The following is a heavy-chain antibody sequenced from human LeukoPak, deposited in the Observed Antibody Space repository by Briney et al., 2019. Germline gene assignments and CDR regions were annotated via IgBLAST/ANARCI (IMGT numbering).Heavy chain of an antibody. CDR2: IDHTGIN. CDR3: ARAGIVGAPDAFDI. Sequence: SETLSLTCTVSGGSISSYYWSWIRQPPGKGLEWIGYIDHTGINNYNPSLNSRVTISRDTSKNHFSLKLSSVTAADTAVYYCARAGIVGAPDAFDIWGQGTMVTVSS. CDR1: GGSISSYY. D-gene: IGHD1-26*01. V-gene: IGHV4-59*01. J-gene: IGHJ3*02.